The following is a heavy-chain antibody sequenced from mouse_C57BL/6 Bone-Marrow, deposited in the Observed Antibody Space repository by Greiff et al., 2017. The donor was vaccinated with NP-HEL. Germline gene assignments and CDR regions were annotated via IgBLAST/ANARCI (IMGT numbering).Heavy chain of an antibody. D-gene: IGHD2-1*01. Sequence: VQLQESGPGLVQPSQSLSITCTVSGFSLTSYGVHWVRQSPGKGLEWLGVIWSGESTDYNAAFISRLSISKDNSKSQVFFKMNSLQADDTAIYYCARIAFLLPYWGQGTSVTVSS. CDR2: IWSGEST. J-gene: IGHJ4*01. CDR3: ARIAFLLPY. V-gene: IGHV2-2*01. CDR1: GFSLTSYG.